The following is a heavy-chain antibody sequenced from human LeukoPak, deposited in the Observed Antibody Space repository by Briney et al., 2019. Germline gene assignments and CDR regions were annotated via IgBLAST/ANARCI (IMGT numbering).Heavy chain of an antibody. CDR1: GFTFSSYA. J-gene: IGHJ4*02. CDR3: TRDSPGSGSYYDY. D-gene: IGHD3-10*01. CDR2: ISGSGGST. Sequence: GGSLRLSCAASGFTFSSYAMSWVRQAPGKGLEWVSAISGSGGSTYYADSVKGRFTISRDNAKNSLYLQMNSLRDEDTAVYYCTRDSPGSGSYYDYWGQGTLVTVSS. V-gene: IGHV3-23*01.